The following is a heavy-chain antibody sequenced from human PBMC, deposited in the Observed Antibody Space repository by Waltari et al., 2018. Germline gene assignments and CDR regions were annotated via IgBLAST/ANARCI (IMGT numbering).Heavy chain of an antibody. CDR3: AKDLDYGSGSSFDY. J-gene: IGHJ4*02. Sequence: EVQLVESGGGLVQPGRSLRLSCAASGFTFDDYAMRWVRQAPGKGLEWVSGIRWNSGSRGYADSVKGRFTISRDNAKNSLYLQMNSLRAEDTALYYCAKDLDYGSGSSFDYWGQGTLVTVSS. CDR2: IRWNSGSR. V-gene: IGHV3-9*01. D-gene: IGHD3-10*01. CDR1: GFTFDDYA.